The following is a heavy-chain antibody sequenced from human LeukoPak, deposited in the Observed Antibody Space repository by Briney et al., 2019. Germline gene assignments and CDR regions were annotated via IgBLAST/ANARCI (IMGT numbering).Heavy chain of an antibody. D-gene: IGHD3-10*01. V-gene: IGHV3-74*01. J-gene: IGHJ4*02. CDR3: AKDYYYGSGSQDYFDY. CDR2: INGEGSST. Sequence: GGSLRLSCAASGFTFNNYWMHWVRQAPGKGLVWVSRINGEGSSTAYADSVKGRFTISRDNAKNTLYLQMNSLRAEDTAVYYCAKDYYYGSGSQDYFDYWGQGTLVTVSS. CDR1: GFTFNNYW.